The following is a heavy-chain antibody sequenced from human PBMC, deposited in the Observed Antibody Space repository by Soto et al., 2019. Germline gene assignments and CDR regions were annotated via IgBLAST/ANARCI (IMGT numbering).Heavy chain of an antibody. Sequence: QVQLVESGGGVVQPGRSLRLSCAASGFTFSSYGMHWVRQAPGKGLEWVAVISYDGSNKYYADSVKGRFTISRDNSKNTLYLQMNSLRAEDTAVYYCAKDHMDYDSSGLIRPFDYWGQGTLVTVSS. D-gene: IGHD3-22*01. CDR3: AKDHMDYDSSGLIRPFDY. V-gene: IGHV3-30*18. CDR2: ISYDGSNK. J-gene: IGHJ4*02. CDR1: GFTFSSYG.